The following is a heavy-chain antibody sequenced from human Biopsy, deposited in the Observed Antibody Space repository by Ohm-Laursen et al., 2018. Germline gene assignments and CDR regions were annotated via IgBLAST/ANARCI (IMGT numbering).Heavy chain of an antibody. J-gene: IGHJ4*02. CDR2: IYPNSGDT. CDR3: ARDLLEWSLPS. Sequence: SVKVSCKASGDAFLGYYLHWVRQAPGQGLEWMGSIYPNSGDTDFAQKFQGRVSMTRDMSVSTAYLELSSLRSDDTAIYYCARDLLEWSLPSWGQGTLVTVSS. CDR1: GDAFLGYY. V-gene: IGHV1-2*02. D-gene: IGHD3-3*01.